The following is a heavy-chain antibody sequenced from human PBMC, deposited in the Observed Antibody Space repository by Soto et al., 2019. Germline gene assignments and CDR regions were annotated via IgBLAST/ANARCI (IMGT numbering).Heavy chain of an antibody. V-gene: IGHV4-34*01. CDR1: GGSLSHYY. D-gene: IGHD5-12*01. CDR3: ARGQEGVVATH. Sequence: QVQLQQWGAGLLKPSETLSLNCAVNGGSLSHYYWSWIRQPPGKGLEWIGEIKGDGSTNYSPSLKSRPTISSDTTNNQFSLRLYAVTAADTGVYYCARGQEGVVATHWDQGTLVTVSS. CDR2: IKGDGST. J-gene: IGHJ4*02.